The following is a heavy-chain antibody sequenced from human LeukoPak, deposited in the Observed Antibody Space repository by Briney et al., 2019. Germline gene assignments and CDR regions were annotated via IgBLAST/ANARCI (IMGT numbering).Heavy chain of an antibody. J-gene: IGHJ4*02. CDR1: GGSINNYY. V-gene: IGHV4-59*01. Sequence: PSETLSLTCTVSGGSINNYYWSWIRQPPGKGLEWIGYISYSGSTNYNPSLKSRVTISVDTSKNQFSLKLTSLTAADTAVYYCARDSSYSSGWYFDYWGQGTLATVSS. CDR3: ARDSSYSSGWYFDY. CDR2: ISYSGST. D-gene: IGHD6-19*01.